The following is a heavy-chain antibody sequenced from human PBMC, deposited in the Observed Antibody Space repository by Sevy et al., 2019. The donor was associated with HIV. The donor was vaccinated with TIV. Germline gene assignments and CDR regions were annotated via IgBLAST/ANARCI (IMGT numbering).Heavy chain of an antibody. Sequence: SETLSLTCTVSGGSISAYYWSWIRQPPGKGLEYLGYIYYTGSTNYNPSLKSRVTISVDTSKNQFSLKLSSVTAADTAVYYCARSPPIVVVPGAPSWFDPWGQGTLVTVSS. CDR2: IYYTGST. J-gene: IGHJ5*02. CDR1: GGSISAYY. D-gene: IGHD2-2*01. CDR3: ARSPPIVVVPGAPSWFDP. V-gene: IGHV4-59*12.